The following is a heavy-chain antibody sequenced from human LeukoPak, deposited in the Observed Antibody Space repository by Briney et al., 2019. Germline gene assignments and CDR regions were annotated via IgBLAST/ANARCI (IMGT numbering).Heavy chain of an antibody. CDR1: GGSFSGYY. Sequence: SETLSLTCAVYGGSFSGYYWSWIRQPPGKGLEWIGEINHSGSTNYNPSLKSRVTISVDTSKNQFSLKLSSVTAADTAVYYCARGFRGSSSWYNYWGQGTLVTVSS. J-gene: IGHJ4*02. V-gene: IGHV4-34*01. D-gene: IGHD6-13*01. CDR3: ARGFRGSSSWYNY. CDR2: INHSGST.